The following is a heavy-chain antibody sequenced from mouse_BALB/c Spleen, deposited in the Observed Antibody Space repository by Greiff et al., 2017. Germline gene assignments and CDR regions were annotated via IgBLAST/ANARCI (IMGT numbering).Heavy chain of an antibody. Sequence: QVQLQQPGAELVRPGASVKLSCKASGYTFTSYWINWVKQRPGQGLEWIGNIYPSDSYTNYNQKFKDKATLTVDKSSSTAYMQLSSPTSEDSAVYYCTRGGSSYEYFDVWGAGTTVTVSS. D-gene: IGHD1-1*01. J-gene: IGHJ1*01. CDR2: IYPSDSYT. CDR3: TRGGSSYEYFDV. V-gene: IGHV1-69*02. CDR1: GYTFTSYW.